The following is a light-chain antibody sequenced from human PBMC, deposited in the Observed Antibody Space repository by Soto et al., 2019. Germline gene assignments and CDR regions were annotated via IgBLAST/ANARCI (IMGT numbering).Light chain of an antibody. CDR3: QSYDNSLLAYV. Sequence: QSVLTQPPSVSGAPGQRLTISCSGTSSNIGAGFEVHWYQQLPGTAPKLLIYANDDRPSGVPDRFSGSTSGTSASLAITGLQAEDAADYYCQSYDNSLLAYVFGGGTKVTVL. J-gene: IGLJ2*01. CDR2: AND. V-gene: IGLV1-40*01. CDR1: SSNIGAGFE.